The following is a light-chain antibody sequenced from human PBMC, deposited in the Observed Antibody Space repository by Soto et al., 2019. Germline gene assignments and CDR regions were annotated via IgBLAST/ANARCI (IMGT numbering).Light chain of an antibody. J-gene: IGKJ2*01. CDR1: QTINKN. Sequence: DIQMTQSPSSLSASVGDRVTITCRASQTINKNLNWYQQKLGQAPNLLIYSASDFQSGVPSRFSGSGSGTEFTLPISGLQPEDFATCYCQQSFSTPFTFGQGTELEI. CDR2: SAS. CDR3: QQSFSTPFT. V-gene: IGKV1-39*01.